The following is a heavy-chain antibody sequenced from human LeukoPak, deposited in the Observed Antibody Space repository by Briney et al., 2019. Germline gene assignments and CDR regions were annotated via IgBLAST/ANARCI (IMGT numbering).Heavy chain of an antibody. CDR2: IKQGGSVK. Sequence: GRSLSLSRAASGFTFSSYWMSGVGQAPGKGVEGVANIKQGGSVKYYVDSLNGRFTISRHNANNSLYLQMNSLRGEDTAVYYCARSCSSTSCYGRAFDIWGQGTMVTVSS. CDR1: GFTFSSYW. CDR3: ARSCSSTSCYGRAFDI. D-gene: IGHD2-2*01. V-gene: IGHV3-7*01. J-gene: IGHJ3*02.